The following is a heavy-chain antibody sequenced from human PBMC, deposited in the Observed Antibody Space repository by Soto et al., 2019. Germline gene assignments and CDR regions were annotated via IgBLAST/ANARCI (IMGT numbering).Heavy chain of an antibody. CDR3: ARSIIAAAGTDYYYYGMDV. V-gene: IGHV2-70*11. Sequence: SGPTLVNPTQTLTPTCTFSGFSLSTSGMCVSWIRQPPGKALEWLARIDWDDDKYYSTSLKTRLTISKDTSKNQVVLTMTNMDPVDTATYYCARSIIAAAGTDYYYYGMDVWGQGTTVTVSS. D-gene: IGHD6-13*01. CDR1: GFSLSTSGMC. J-gene: IGHJ6*02. CDR2: IDWDDDK.